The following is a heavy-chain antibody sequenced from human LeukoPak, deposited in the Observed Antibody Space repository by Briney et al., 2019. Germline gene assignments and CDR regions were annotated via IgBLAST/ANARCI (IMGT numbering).Heavy chain of an antibody. CDR2: IKQDGSEK. V-gene: IGHV3-7*01. CDR3: VIGLDAFDI. J-gene: IGHJ3*02. Sequence: PGGSLRLSXAASGFTFSSYWMSWVRQAPGKGLEWVANIKQDGSEKYYVDSVKGRFTISRDNAKNSLYLQMNSLRAEDTAVYYCVIGLDAFDIWGQGTMVTVSS. CDR1: GFTFSSYW.